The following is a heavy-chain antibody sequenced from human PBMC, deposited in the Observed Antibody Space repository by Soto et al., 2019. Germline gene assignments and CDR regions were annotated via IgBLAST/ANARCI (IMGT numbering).Heavy chain of an antibody. CDR2: IYYSGST. V-gene: IGHV4-59*01. CDR1: GGSISSYY. J-gene: IGHJ4*02. D-gene: IGHD3-22*01. Sequence: PSETLSLTCTVSGGSISSYYWSWILQPPGKGLEWIGYIYYSGSTNYNPSLKSRVTISVETSKKQFSLKLSSVNAADTAVYSCARARFGSGSHDYWGQGTLVTVSS. CDR3: ARARFGSGSHDY.